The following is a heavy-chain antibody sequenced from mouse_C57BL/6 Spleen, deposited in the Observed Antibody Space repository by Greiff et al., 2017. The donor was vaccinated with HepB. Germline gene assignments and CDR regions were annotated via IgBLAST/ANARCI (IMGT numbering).Heavy chain of an antibody. D-gene: IGHD1-1*01. J-gene: IGHJ1*03. CDR1: GYTFTSYD. CDR3: ARIGIYYDGSSYGYCDV. V-gene: IGHV1-85*01. Sequence: QVQLKASGPALVKPGASVKLSCKASGYTFTSYDITWVKQRPGQGLEWIGWIYPRDGSTKYNEQFKGKATLTVDTSSSTAYMELHSLTSEDSAVYFCARIGIYYDGSSYGYCDVWGTGTTVTVSS. CDR2: IYPRDGST.